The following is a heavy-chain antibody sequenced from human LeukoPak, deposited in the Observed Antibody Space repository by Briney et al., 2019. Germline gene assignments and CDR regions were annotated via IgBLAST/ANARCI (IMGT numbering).Heavy chain of an antibody. V-gene: IGHV1-69*06. Sequence: SVKVSCKASGGTFSSYAISWVRQAPGQGLEWMGGIIPIFGTANYAQKFQGRVTITADKSTSTAYMELSSLRSEDTAVYYCARSRAWDLPYFDYWAREPWSPSPQ. D-gene: IGHD1-26*01. CDR2: IIPIFGTA. CDR1: GGTFSSYA. CDR3: ARSRAWDLPYFDY. J-gene: IGHJ4*02.